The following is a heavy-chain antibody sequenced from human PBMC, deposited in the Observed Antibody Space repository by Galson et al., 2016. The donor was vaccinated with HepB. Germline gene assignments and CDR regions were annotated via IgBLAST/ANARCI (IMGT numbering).Heavy chain of an antibody. J-gene: IGHJ4*02. Sequence: SLRLSCAASGFTFSFSVYWMSWVRQAPGKGLEWVANIAGDGSEKYYVDSVKGRFTISRDNAKNSLYLQMNSLRAEDTAVYYCASSQRVGDPNCSSISCYIDYWGQGTLVTVSS. CDR2: IAGDGSEK. CDR1: GFTFSFSVYW. V-gene: IGHV3-7*02. D-gene: IGHD2-2*02. CDR3: ASSQRVGDPNCSSISCYIDY.